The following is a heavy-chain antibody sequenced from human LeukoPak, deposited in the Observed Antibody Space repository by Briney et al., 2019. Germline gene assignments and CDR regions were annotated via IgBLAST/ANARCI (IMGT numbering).Heavy chain of an antibody. D-gene: IGHD3-22*01. CDR1: GGSISSYY. J-gene: IGHJ4*02. Sequence: ASETLSLTCTVSGGSISSYYWSWIRQPPGKGLEWIGYIYYSGSTNYNPSLKSRVTISVDTSKNQFSLKLSSVTAADTAVYYCARRRLGIVVVITGWGQGTLVTVSS. CDR2: IYYSGST. V-gene: IGHV4-59*01. CDR3: ARRRLGIVVVITG.